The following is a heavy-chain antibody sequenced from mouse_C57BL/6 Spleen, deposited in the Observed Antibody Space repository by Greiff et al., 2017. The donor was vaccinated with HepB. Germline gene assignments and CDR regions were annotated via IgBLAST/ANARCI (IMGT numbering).Heavy chain of an antibody. CDR3: ASPPTTVVAYYFDY. V-gene: IGHV1-81*01. D-gene: IGHD1-1*01. CDR2: IYPRSGNT. J-gene: IGHJ2*01. CDR1: GYTFTSYG. Sequence: QVQLKESGAELARPGASVKLSCKASGYTFTSYGISWVKQRTGQGLEWIGEIYPRSGNTYYNEKFKGKATLTADKSSSTAYMELRSLTSEDSAVYFCASPPTTVVAYYFDYWGQGTTLTVSS.